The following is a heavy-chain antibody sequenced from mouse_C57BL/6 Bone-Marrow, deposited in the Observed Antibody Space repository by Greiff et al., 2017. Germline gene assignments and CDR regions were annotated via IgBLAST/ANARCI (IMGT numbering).Heavy chain of an antibody. CDR3: ARGSFYDGYYDPFAY. CDR2: IYPRSGNI. D-gene: IGHD2-3*01. Sequence: QVQLQQSGAELARPGASVKLSCTASGYTFTSYGIIWVKQRTGQGLEWIGEIYPRSGNIYYNEKFKGKVTLTADKSSSTAYMELRSLTSEDSAVYFCARGSFYDGYYDPFAYWGQGTLVTVSA. J-gene: IGHJ3*01. CDR1: GYTFTSYG. V-gene: IGHV1-81*01.